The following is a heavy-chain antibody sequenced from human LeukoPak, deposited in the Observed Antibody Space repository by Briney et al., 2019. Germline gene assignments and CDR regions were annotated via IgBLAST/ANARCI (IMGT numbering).Heavy chain of an antibody. V-gene: IGHV3-23*01. CDR2: ISGSGGRT. Sequence: GGSLRLSCAASVFTLSSHAMSWVRQGPGKGLEWVSAISGSGGRTYYADSMKGRFTISRDNSKNTVYLQMNSLRVEDTAVYYCAKNRNGDYAQYFEYWGQGTLVTVSS. D-gene: IGHD4-17*01. CDR1: VFTLSSHA. J-gene: IGHJ4*02. CDR3: AKNRNGDYAQYFEY.